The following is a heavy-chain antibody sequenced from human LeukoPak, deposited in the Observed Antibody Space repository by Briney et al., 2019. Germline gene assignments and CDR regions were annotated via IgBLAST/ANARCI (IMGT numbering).Heavy chain of an antibody. V-gene: IGHV4-59*01. CDR2: IYYSGTT. J-gene: IGHJ5*02. CDR3: ARSSIAARPYNWFDP. Sequence: SETLSLTCTVSGGSISTYYWSWIRQPPGKGLEWIGYIYYSGTTNYNPSLKSRVTISVDPSKNQFSLKLSSVTAADTAVYYCARSSIAARPYNWFDPWGQGTLVTASS. D-gene: IGHD6-6*01. CDR1: GGSISTYY.